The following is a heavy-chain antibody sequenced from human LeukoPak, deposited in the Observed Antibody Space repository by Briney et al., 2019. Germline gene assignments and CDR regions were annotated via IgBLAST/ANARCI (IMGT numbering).Heavy chain of an antibody. CDR1: GFTFSGSA. CDR3: TRHVGELAAAVDPFFDY. Sequence: PGGSLRLSCAASGFTFSGSAMHWVRQASGKGLEWVGRIRSKANGYATAYAASVKGRFTISRDDSKNTAYLQMNSLKTEDTAVYYCTRHVGELAAAVDPFFDYWGQGTLVTVSS. D-gene: IGHD6-13*01. J-gene: IGHJ4*02. CDR2: IRSKANGYAT. V-gene: IGHV3-73*01.